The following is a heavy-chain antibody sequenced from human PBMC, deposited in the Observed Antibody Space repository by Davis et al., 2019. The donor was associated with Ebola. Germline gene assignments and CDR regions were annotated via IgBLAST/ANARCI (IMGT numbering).Heavy chain of an antibody. Sequence: SETLSLTCTVSGGSISSYYWSWIRQPPGKGLEWIGYIYYSGSTNYNPSPKSRVTISVDTSKNQFALKLSSVTAADTAVYYCARAHYGDRIDYWGQGTLVTVSS. D-gene: IGHD4-17*01. CDR1: GGSISSYY. J-gene: IGHJ4*02. CDR2: IYYSGST. V-gene: IGHV4-59*01. CDR3: ARAHYGDRIDY.